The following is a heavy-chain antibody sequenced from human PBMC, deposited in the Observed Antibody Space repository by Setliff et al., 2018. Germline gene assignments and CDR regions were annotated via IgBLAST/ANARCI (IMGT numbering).Heavy chain of an antibody. D-gene: IGHD3-22*01. CDR3: TRVGVYYYDSSGYHRSPYYYYYGMDV. CDR1: GYTFSRNY. Sequence: GASVKVSCKAYGYTFSRNYITWVRQAPGRGLEWMGWISGYNGNTNYAQKLQGRVTMTTDTSTSTAYMELRSLRSDDTAVYYCTRVGVYYYDSSGYHRSPYYYYYGMDVWGQGTTVTVSS. J-gene: IGHJ6*02. V-gene: IGHV1-18*01. CDR2: ISGYNGNT.